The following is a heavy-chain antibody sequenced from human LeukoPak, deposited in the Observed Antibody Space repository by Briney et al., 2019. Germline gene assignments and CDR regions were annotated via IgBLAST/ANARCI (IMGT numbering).Heavy chain of an antibody. D-gene: IGHD3-10*01. Sequence: QSGGSLRLSCAASGFTFINYAMRWVRQAPGKGLEWVSGISGGAISTYYADSVKGRFTISRDSSKNTLYLQMNSLRAEDTAVYYCAKDWATMVRGAGYWGQGTLVTVSS. CDR2: ISGGAIST. J-gene: IGHJ4*02. V-gene: IGHV3-23*01. CDR3: AKDWATMVRGAGY. CDR1: GFTFINYA.